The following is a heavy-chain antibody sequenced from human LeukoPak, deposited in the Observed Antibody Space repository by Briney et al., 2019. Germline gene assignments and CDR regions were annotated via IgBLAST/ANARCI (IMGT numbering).Heavy chain of an antibody. J-gene: IGHJ4*02. CDR3: ARSWSSGRSWYYCDY. CDR1: GFTFSSYG. CDR2: IWNDGSYK. D-gene: IGHD5-12*01. Sequence: GGSLRLSCAASGFTFSSYGMHWVRQAPGKGLEWVAVIWNDGSYKYYADSVKGRFTISRDNSKHTLYLEMNSLRADDTAVYYCARSWSSGRSWYYCDYWGQGTLVTVSS. V-gene: IGHV3-33*01.